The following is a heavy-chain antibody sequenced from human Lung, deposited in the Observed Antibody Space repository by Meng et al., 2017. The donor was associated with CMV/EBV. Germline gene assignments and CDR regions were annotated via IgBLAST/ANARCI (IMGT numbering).Heavy chain of an antibody. CDR3: ASFPPPGKQWLVTDY. CDR1: GGSISSSNW. V-gene: IGHV4-4*02. Sequence: VRSRGAGPGLGKPSGTLSPTCAVSGGSISSSNWGSWVRQPPGKGLEWIGEIYHSGSTNYNPSLKSRVTISVDKSKNQFSLKLSSVTAADTAVYYCASFPPPGKQWLVTDYWGQGTLVTVSS. J-gene: IGHJ4*02. CDR2: IYHSGST. D-gene: IGHD6-19*01.